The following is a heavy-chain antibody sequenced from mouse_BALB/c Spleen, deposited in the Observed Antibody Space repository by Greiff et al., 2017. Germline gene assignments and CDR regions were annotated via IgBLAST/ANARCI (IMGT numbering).Heavy chain of an antibody. J-gene: IGHJ3*01. V-gene: IGHV3-2*02. CDR1: GYSITSDYA. Sequence: VQLKESGPGLVKPSQSLSLTCTVTGYSITSDYAWNWIRQFPGNKLEWMGYISYSGSTSYNPSLKSRISITRDTSKNQFFLQLNSVTTEDTATYYCARFDYGYDGFAYWGQGTLVTVSA. CDR3: ARFDYGYDGFAY. CDR2: ISYSGST. D-gene: IGHD2-2*01.